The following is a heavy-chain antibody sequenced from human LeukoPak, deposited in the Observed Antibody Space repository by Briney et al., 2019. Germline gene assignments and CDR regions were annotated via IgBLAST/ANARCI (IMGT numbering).Heavy chain of an antibody. CDR1: GCTFSSYG. Sequence: GASVKVSCKASGCTFSSYGINWVRLAPGRGPEWMASINPQKRDTHYAQNFQGRVTVTAGTSTNTAYMELRSLRSDDTAIYYCARRKYGADYNGMDVWGQGTTVTVSS. V-gene: IGHV1-18*01. J-gene: IGHJ6*02. CDR2: INPQKRDT. CDR3: ARRKYGADYNGMDV. D-gene: IGHD4/OR15-4a*01.